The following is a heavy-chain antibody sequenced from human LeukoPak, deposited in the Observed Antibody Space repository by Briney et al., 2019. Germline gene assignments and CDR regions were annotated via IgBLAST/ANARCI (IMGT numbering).Heavy chain of an antibody. CDR2: IYHTGNT. CDR1: GGSVSSGFYY. CDR3: ARIAPLDGYRFDY. Sequence: PSETLSLTCTVSGGSVSSGFYYWSWIRQPPGKGLEWIGYIYHTGNTNYNPSLKSRVTISVDSSKNQFSLSLSSVTAADTAVYYCARIAPLDGYRFDYWGQGTLVTVSS. J-gene: IGHJ4*02. D-gene: IGHD5-24*01. V-gene: IGHV4-61*01.